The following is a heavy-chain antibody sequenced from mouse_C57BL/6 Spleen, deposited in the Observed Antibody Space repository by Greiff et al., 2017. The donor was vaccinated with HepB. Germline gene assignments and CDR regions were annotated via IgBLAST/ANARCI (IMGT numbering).Heavy chain of an antibody. D-gene: IGHD1-1*01. CDR2: LDPETGDT. V-gene: IGHV14-4*01. CDR3: TTPVITTVVADPY. J-gene: IGHJ2*01. Sequence: VQLQQSGAELVRPGASVKLSCTASGFNIKDDYMHWVKQRPDQGLEWIGWLDPETGDTESASTFQGKATITADTYSNTAHLQLSSLTSEETAVYYFTTPVITTVVADPYLGQGTTLTLSS. CDR1: GFNIKDDY.